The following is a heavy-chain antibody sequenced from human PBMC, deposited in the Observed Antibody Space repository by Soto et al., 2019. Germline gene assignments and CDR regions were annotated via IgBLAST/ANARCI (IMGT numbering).Heavy chain of an antibody. J-gene: IGHJ3*02. CDR2: IRSKANSYAT. CDR3: TRYENSGVYSSPTENNAFDI. CDR1: GFTFSGSA. D-gene: IGHD3-22*01. Sequence: GSLRLSCAASGFTFSGSAMHWVRQASGKGLEWVGRIRSKANSYATAYAASVKGRFTISRDDSKNTAYLQMNSLKTEDTAVYYCTRYENSGVYSSPTENNAFDIWGKGTMVTVSS. V-gene: IGHV3-73*01.